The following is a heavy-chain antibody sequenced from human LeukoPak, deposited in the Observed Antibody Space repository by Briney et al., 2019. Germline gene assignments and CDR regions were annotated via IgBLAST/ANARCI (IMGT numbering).Heavy chain of an antibody. CDR2: INHSGST. Sequence: GSLRLSCEVFGFSVSSTYMSWVRQPPGKGLEWIGEINHSGSTNYNPSLKSRVTISVDTSKNQFSLKLSSVTAADTAVYYCARVTMIVVVNWFDPWGQGTLVTVSS. CDR3: ARVTMIVVVNWFDP. J-gene: IGHJ5*02. CDR1: GFSVSSTY. D-gene: IGHD3-22*01. V-gene: IGHV4-34*01.